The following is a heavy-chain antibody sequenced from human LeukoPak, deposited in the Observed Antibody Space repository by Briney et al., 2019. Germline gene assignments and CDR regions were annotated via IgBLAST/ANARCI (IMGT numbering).Heavy chain of an antibody. V-gene: IGHV1-2*02. D-gene: IGHD3-22*01. CDR1: GYTFTGYY. CDR2: INPKSGGT. Sequence: GTSVKVSCKASGYTFTGYYIHWVRQAPGQGLEWMGWINPKSGGTNSAQRFQGRVTMTRDTSISTVYMELSRLRSDDTAVYYCARTSYDRGGYYYFDYWGQGTLVTVSS. J-gene: IGHJ4*02. CDR3: ARTSYDRGGYYYFDY.